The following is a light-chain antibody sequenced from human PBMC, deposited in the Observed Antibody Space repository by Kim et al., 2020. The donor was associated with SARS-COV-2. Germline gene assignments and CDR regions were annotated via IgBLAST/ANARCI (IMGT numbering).Light chain of an antibody. Sequence: QSALTQPRSVSGSPGQSVTISCTGTRSDVGGYNFVSWYQQHPDKAPKVIIYDVNKRPSGVPDRFSGSKSGNTASLTISGLQAEDEADYYCCSHAGSYIFREFGGGTQLAVL. J-gene: IGLJ3*02. V-gene: IGLV2-11*01. CDR3: CSHAGSYIFRE. CDR1: RSDVGGYNF. CDR2: DVN.